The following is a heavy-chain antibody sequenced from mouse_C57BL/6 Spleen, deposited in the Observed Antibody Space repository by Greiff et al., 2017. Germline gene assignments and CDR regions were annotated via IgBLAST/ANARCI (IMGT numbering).Heavy chain of an antibody. CDR2: ISSGSSTI. V-gene: IGHV5-17*01. J-gene: IGHJ2*01. CDR3: ASDYYDYFDY. D-gene: IGHD2-4*01. Sequence: EVQLQESGGGLVKPGGSLKLSCAASGFTFSDYGMHWVRQAPEKGLEWVAYISSGSSTIYYADTVKGRFTISRDNAKNTLFLQMTSLRSEDTAMYYCASDYYDYFDYWGQGTTLTVSS. CDR1: GFTFSDYG.